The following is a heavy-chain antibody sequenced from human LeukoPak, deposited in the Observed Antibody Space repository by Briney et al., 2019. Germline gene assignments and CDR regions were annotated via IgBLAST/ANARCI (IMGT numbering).Heavy chain of an antibody. CDR3: ARGTANFWSGYSSHFDY. CDR1: GYTFASYY. V-gene: IGHV1-46*01. Sequence: ASVKVSCKASGYTFASYYMHWVRQAPGQGLEWMGIINPSGGSTSYAQKFQGRVTMTRDTSTSTVYMEVSSLRSEDTAVYYCARGTANFWSGYSSHFDYWGQGTLVTVSS. CDR2: INPSGGST. D-gene: IGHD3-3*01. J-gene: IGHJ4*02.